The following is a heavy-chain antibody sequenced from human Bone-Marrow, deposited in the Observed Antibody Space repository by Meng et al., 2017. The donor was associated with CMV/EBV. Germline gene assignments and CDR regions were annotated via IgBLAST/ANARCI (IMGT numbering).Heavy chain of an antibody. J-gene: IGHJ4*02. V-gene: IGHV3-13*01. D-gene: IGHD6-6*01. CDR3: ARAKYSSSSGLIDY. CDR1: GFTFRSYD. CDR2: ITTAGDT. Sequence: GESLKLSCAAFGFTFRSYDMQWVRQATGSGLEWVSSITTAGDTYYAGSVKGRFTISRENAKNSLFLQMNGLTAGYTAVYYGARAKYSSSSGLIDYWGQGTLVTVSS.